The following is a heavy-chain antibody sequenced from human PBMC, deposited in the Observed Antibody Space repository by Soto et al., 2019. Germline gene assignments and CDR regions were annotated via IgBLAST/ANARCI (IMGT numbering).Heavy chain of an antibody. D-gene: IGHD4-17*01. J-gene: IGHJ4*02. Sequence: SETLSLTCAVSGGSISSGGYSWSWIRQPPGKGLEWIGYIYHSGSTYYNPSLKSRVTISVDRSKNQFSLKLSSVTAADTAVYYCASQTTVTTFDDWGQGTLVTVSS. CDR2: IYHSGST. CDR1: GGSISSGGYS. CDR3: ASQTTVTTFDD. V-gene: IGHV4-30-2*01.